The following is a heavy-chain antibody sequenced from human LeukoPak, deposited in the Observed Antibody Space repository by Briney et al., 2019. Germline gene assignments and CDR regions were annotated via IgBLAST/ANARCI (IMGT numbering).Heavy chain of an antibody. V-gene: IGHV1-18*01. Sequence: ASVMVSCKASGYTFTSYGISWVRQAPGQGLEWMGWISAYNGNTNYAQKLQGRVTMTTDTSTSTAYMELRSLRSDDTAVYYCARGDYYDSSGYPRDLWGQGTLVTVSS. CDR3: ARGDYYDSSGYPRDL. J-gene: IGHJ4*02. CDR2: ISAYNGNT. CDR1: GYTFTSYG. D-gene: IGHD3-22*01.